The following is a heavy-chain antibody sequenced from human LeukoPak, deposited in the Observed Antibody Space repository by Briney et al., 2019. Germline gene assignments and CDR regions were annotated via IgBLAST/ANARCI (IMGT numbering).Heavy chain of an antibody. CDR1: GGTFRSYA. V-gene: IGHV1-69*05. CDR3: ARVGGSYRNPLLDY. D-gene: IGHD1-26*01. J-gene: IGHJ4*02. Sequence: SVKVSSKASGGTFRSYAISWVRQAPAQGLEWMGGIIPIFGTANYAQKFQGRVTITTDESTSTAYMELSSLRSEDTAVYDCARVGGSYRNPLLDYWGQGTLVTVSS. CDR2: IIPIFGTA.